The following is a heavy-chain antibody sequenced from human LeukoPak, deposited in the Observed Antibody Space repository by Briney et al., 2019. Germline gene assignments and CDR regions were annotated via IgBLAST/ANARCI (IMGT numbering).Heavy chain of an antibody. CDR2: INDNGGRT. D-gene: IGHD1-26*01. CDR1: GLTFSRYA. J-gene: IGHJ4*02. V-gene: IGHV3-64D*09. Sequence: GGSLRLSCSASGLTFSRYAMHWVRQAPGQGLEYVSGINDNGGRTHYGDSVKGRFSISRDNSKNTLHLQMSTLRAEDTALYYCVKDVGGSYAFDYWGQGILVTVAS. CDR3: VKDVGGSYAFDY.